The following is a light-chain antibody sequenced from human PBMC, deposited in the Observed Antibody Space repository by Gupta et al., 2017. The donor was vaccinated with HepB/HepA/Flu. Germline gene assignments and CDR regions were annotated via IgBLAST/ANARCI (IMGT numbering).Light chain of an antibody. CDR1: NIGERS. CDR3: HVWDNTSDHPVI. CDR2: DDR. Sequence: YVLTQPPSVSLAPGKTARITCGGANIGERSLQCYQQRSGQAPVLVIYDDRERPSGIPERFSGSNSGNTATLTISGVEVGDEADYYCHVWDNTSDHPVIFGGGTKLTVL. V-gene: IGLV3-21*01. J-gene: IGLJ2*01.